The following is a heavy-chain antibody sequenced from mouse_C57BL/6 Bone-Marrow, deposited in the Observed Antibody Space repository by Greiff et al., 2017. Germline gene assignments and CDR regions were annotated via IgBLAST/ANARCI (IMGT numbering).Heavy chain of an antibody. V-gene: IGHV1-19*01. D-gene: IGHD1-1*01. Sequence: EVQLQQSGPVLVKPGASVKMSCKASGYTFTDYYMNWVKPSHGKSLEWIGVINPYNGGTSYNQKFKGKATLTVDKSSSTAYMELNSLTSEDSAVYYCARSTTVVERYFDYWGQGTTLTVSS. CDR2: INPYNGGT. J-gene: IGHJ2*01. CDR1: GYTFTDYY. CDR3: ARSTTVVERYFDY.